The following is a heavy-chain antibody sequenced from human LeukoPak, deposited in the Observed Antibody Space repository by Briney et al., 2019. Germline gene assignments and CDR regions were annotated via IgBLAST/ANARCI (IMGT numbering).Heavy chain of an antibody. CDR2: ISAYNGNT. CDR3: ARVRIVVAGTYYYYGMDV. V-gene: IGHV1-18*01. CDR1: GYTFTSYG. Sequence: ASVKVSCKASGYTFTSYGISWVRQAPGQGLEWMGWISAYNGNTNYAQRLQGRVTMTTDTSTSTAYMELRSLRSDDTAVYYCARVRIVVAGTYYYYGMDVWGQGTTVTVSS. J-gene: IGHJ6*02. D-gene: IGHD6-19*01.